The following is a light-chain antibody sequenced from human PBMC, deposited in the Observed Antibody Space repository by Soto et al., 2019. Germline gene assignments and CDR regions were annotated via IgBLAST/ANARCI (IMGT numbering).Light chain of an antibody. CDR3: QHRSSWPIT. J-gene: IGKJ4*01. CDR1: QSVSSY. CDR2: DAS. V-gene: IGKV3-11*01. Sequence: EIVLTQSPGTLSLSPGERATLSCRASQSVSSYLVWYQQKPGQAPRLLIYDASTRATGIPARFSGSGSGTDFTLTISSLEPEDSAVNYCQHRSSWPITFGGGTKVEI.